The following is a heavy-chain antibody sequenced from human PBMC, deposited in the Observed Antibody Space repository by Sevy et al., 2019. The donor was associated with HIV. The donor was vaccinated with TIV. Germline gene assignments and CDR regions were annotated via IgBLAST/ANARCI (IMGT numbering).Heavy chain of an antibody. J-gene: IGHJ5*02. CDR3: ARGGSSSWYYWFDP. Sequence: GGSLRLSCAASGFTFSSYWMSWVRQAPGKGLEWVANIKQDGSEKYYVDSVKGRFTISRDNAKNSLYPQMNSLRAEDTAVYYCARGGSSSWYYWFDPWGQGTLVTVSS. V-gene: IGHV3-7*01. CDR1: GFTFSSYW. CDR2: IKQDGSEK. D-gene: IGHD6-13*01.